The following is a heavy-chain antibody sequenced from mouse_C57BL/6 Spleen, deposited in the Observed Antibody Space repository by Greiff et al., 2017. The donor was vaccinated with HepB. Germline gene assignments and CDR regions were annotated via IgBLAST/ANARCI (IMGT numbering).Heavy chain of an antibody. V-gene: IGHV1-26*01. CDR2: INPNNGGT. Sequence: EVNLVESGPELVKPGASVKISCKASGYTFTDYYMNWVKQSHGKSLEWIGDINPNNGGTSYNQKFKGKATLTVDKSSSTAYMELRSLTSEDSAVYYCARVRVVAPDYWGQGTTLTVSS. J-gene: IGHJ2*01. CDR3: ARVRVVAPDY. D-gene: IGHD1-1*01. CDR1: GYTFTDYY.